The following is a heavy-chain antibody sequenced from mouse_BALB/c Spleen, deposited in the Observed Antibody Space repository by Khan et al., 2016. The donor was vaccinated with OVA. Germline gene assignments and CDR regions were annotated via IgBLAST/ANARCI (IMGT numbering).Heavy chain of an antibody. CDR3: ARLAYYYNSGGFAY. CDR2: ISSGGHYT. D-gene: IGHD1-1*01. J-gene: IGHJ3*01. CDR1: GFTFSTYG. V-gene: IGHV5-6*01. Sequence: VQLKESGGDLVKPGGSLKLSCAASGFTFSTYGMSWVRQTPDKRLEWVATISSGGHYTYYSDSVKGRFTISRDNAKSTLYLQMSSLKYEDTAIYYCARLAYYYNSGGFAYWGQGTLVTVSA.